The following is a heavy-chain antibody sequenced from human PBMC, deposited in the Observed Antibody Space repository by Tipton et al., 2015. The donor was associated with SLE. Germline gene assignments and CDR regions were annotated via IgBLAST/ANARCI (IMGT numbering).Heavy chain of an antibody. CDR3: ASLALGAFDI. V-gene: IGHV4-59*01. CDR1: GGSISSYY. J-gene: IGHJ3*02. D-gene: IGHD5-12*01. Sequence: TLSHTCTVSGGSISSYYWSWIRQPPGKGLEWIGYIYYSGSTNYNPSLKSRVTISVDTSKNQFSLKLSSVTAADTAVYYCASLALGAFDIWGQGTMVTVSS. CDR2: IYYSGST.